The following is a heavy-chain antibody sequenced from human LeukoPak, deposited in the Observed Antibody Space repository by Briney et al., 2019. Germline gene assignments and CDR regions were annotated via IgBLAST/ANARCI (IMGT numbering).Heavy chain of an antibody. J-gene: IGHJ4*02. CDR1: GFTFSNYA. V-gene: IGHV3-33*01. D-gene: IGHD3-22*01. Sequence: GGSLRLSCAASGFTFSNYAMHWVRQAPGTGLELVAVIWFDGTNKYYGDSVRGRFTISRDNSKNRLYLQMNSLRAEDTAVYYCARFGSGYYQFDYWGQGTLVTVSS. CDR2: IWFDGTNK. CDR3: ARFGSGYYQFDY.